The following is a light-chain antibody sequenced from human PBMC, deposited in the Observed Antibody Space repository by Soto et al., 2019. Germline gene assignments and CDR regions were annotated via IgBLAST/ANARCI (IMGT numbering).Light chain of an antibody. CDR2: MAS. CDR1: QTIVTW. J-gene: IGKJ2*01. CDR3: QQYNSYPNT. V-gene: IGKV1-5*03. Sequence: DVQMTQSPSTLSASIGDTVTITCRASQTIVTWLAWYQQKPGRPPKLLIYMASILESGVPSRFSGRGSGTEFTLTFIGLQPDDLGTYYCQQYNSYPNTFGEGTKLDI.